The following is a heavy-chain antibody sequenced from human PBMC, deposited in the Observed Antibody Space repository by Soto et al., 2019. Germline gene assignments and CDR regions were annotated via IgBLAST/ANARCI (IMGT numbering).Heavy chain of an antibody. Sequence: GGSLRLSCAASGFTFSNAWMNWVRQAPGKGLEWVGRIKSKTDGGTTDYAAPVKGRFTISRDDSKKTLYLQMNSLKTEDTAVYYCTTDWDSGSYPITHAFDIWGQGTMVTVSS. CDR1: GFTFSNAW. CDR2: IKSKTDGGTT. V-gene: IGHV3-15*07. J-gene: IGHJ3*02. D-gene: IGHD1-26*01. CDR3: TTDWDSGSYPITHAFDI.